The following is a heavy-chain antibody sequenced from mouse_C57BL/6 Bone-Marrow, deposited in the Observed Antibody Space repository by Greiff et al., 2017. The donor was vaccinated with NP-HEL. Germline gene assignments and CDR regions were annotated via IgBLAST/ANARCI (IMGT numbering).Heavy chain of an antibody. CDR3: ARRGTVVRDFDY. J-gene: IGHJ2*01. CDR1: GYTFTSYW. D-gene: IGHD1-1*01. CDR2: IDPSDSYT. Sequence: QVQLKQPGAELVMPGASVKLSCKASGYTFTSYWMHWVKQRPGQGLEWIGEIDPSDSYTNYNQKFKGKSTLTVDKSSSTAYMQLSSLTSEDSAVYYCARRGTVVRDFDYWGQGTTLTVSS. V-gene: IGHV1-69*01.